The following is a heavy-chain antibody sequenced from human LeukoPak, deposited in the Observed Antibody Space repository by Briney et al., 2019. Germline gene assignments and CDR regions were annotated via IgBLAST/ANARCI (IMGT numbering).Heavy chain of an antibody. Sequence: SQTLSLTCTVSGGSIGSGGYYWSWIRQHPGKGLEWIGYIYYSGSTYYNPSLKSRVTISVDTSKNQFSLKLGSVTAADTAVYYCARAPIVTMIVVVVKAFDIWGQGTMVTVSS. J-gene: IGHJ3*02. CDR1: GGSIGSGGYY. CDR2: IYYSGST. V-gene: IGHV4-31*03. D-gene: IGHD3-22*01. CDR3: ARAPIVTMIVVVVKAFDI.